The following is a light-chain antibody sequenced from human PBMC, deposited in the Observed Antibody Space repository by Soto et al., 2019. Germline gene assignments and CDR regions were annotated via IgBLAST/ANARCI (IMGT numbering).Light chain of an antibody. J-gene: IGKJ1*01. Sequence: IVMTQSPATLSVSPGERATLSCRASQSVSSNLAWYQQKPGQAPRRLIYGASTRATGIPARFSGSGSGTDFTLTISSLQSEDFAVYCCQQYNNWPPWTFGQGTKVDIK. CDR2: GAS. V-gene: IGKV3-15*01. CDR1: QSVSSN. CDR3: QQYNNWPPWT.